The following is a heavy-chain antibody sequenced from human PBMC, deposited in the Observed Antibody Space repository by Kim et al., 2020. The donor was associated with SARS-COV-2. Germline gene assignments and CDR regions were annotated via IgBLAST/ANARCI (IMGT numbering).Heavy chain of an antibody. CDR2: IYPGDSDT. J-gene: IGHJ5*02. CDR1: GYSFTSYW. V-gene: IGHV5-51*01. CDR3: ARVPTAGTSSSGWFDP. Sequence: GESLKISCKGSGYSFTSYWIGWVRQMPGKGLEWMGIIYPGDSDTRYSPSFQGQVTISADKSISTAYLQWSSLKASDTAMYYCARVPTAGTSSSGWFDPWGQGTLVTVSS. D-gene: IGHD6-6*01.